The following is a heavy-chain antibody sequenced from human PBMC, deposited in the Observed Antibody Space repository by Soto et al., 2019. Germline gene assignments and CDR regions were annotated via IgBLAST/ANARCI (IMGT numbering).Heavy chain of an antibody. Sequence: ETLSLTCAVSGGSISSSNWWSWVRQPPGKGLEWIGEIYHSGSTNYNPSLKSRVTISVDKSKNQFSLKLSSVTAADTAVYYCARGSCSSTSCYYYYYGMDVWGQGTTVTVSS. CDR1: GGSISSSNW. CDR2: IYHSGST. CDR3: ARGSCSSTSCYYYYYGMDV. J-gene: IGHJ6*02. D-gene: IGHD2-2*01. V-gene: IGHV4-4*02.